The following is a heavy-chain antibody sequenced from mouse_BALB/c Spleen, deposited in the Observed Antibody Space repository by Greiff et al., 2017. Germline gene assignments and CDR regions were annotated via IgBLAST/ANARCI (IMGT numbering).Heavy chain of an antibody. J-gene: IGHJ4*01. Sequence: EVKLQESGPELVKPGASVKMSCKASGYTFTSYVMHWVKQKPGQGLEWIGYINPYNDGTKYNEKFKGKATLTSDKSSSTAYMELSSLTSEDSAVYYCAKLGRDYYAMDYWGQGTSVTVSS. D-gene: IGHD4-1*01. CDR1: GYTFTSYV. V-gene: IGHV1-14*01. CDR2: INPYNDGT. CDR3: AKLGRDYYAMDY.